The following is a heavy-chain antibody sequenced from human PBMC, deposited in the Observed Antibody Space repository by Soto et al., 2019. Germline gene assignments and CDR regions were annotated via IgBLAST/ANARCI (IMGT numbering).Heavy chain of an antibody. D-gene: IGHD6-13*01. V-gene: IGHV1-3*01. Sequence: ASVEVSCKASGYTFTSHAMHWVRQAPGQRLEWMGWINAGNGNTKYSQKFQGRVTITTDTSASTAYMELSSLRSEDTAVYYCARDGIAAAGTSWFDPWGQGTLVTVS. J-gene: IGHJ5*02. CDR1: GYTFTSHA. CDR2: INAGNGNT. CDR3: ARDGIAAAGTSWFDP.